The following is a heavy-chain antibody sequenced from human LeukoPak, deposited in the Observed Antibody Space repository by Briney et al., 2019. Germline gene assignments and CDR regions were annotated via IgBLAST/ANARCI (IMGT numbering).Heavy chain of an antibody. J-gene: IGHJ2*01. Sequence: SVTVSFTASGGTFSIYAISWVRQAPRQGLEWMGRIIPILGIANYAQKFQGRVTITADKSTSTAYMELSSLRSEDTAVYYCARLGRWSSAENNWYFDLWGRGTLVTVSS. CDR2: IIPILGIA. D-gene: IGHD6-13*01. CDR1: GGTFSIYA. V-gene: IGHV1-69*04. CDR3: ARLGRWSSAENNWYFDL.